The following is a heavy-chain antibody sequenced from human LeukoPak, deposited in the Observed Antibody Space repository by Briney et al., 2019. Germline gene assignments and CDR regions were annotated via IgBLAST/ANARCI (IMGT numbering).Heavy chain of an antibody. CDR3: ARDNLRGLRDGYNFNWFDP. V-gene: IGHV1-69*13. CDR1: GGTFSSYA. CDR2: IIPIFGTA. D-gene: IGHD5-24*01. Sequence: SVKVSCKASGGTFSSYAISWVRQAPGQGLEWMGGIIPIFGTANYAQKFQGRVTITADESTSTAYMELSSLRSEDTAVYYCARDNLRGLRDGYNFNWFDPWGQGTLVTVSS. J-gene: IGHJ5*02.